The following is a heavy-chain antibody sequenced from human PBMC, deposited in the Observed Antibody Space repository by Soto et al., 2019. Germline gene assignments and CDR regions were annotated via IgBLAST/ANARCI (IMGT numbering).Heavy chain of an antibody. CDR2: IYYSGST. Sequence: GSLRLSCTVSGGSISSSSYYWGWIRQPPGKGLEWIGSIYYSGSTYYNPSLKSRVTISVDTSKNQFSLKLSSVTAADTAVYYCASVEGEYYYDSSGYWGQGTLVTVSS. CDR3: ASVEGEYYYDSSGY. V-gene: IGHV4-39*01. D-gene: IGHD3-22*01. CDR1: GGSISSSSYY. J-gene: IGHJ4*02.